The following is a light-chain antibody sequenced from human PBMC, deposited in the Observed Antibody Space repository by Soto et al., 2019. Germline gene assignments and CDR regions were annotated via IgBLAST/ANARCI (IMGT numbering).Light chain of an antibody. Sequence: DIQMTQSPSTLSASVGDRVAIICRASQSISSWLAWYQHKPGKAPNLLIYKASSLESGVPSRFSGSGSGTEFTLTVSSLQPADLATYYCQQYDSYPLTFGGGTKVEIK. V-gene: IGKV1-5*03. CDR3: QQYDSYPLT. CDR1: QSISSW. J-gene: IGKJ4*01. CDR2: KAS.